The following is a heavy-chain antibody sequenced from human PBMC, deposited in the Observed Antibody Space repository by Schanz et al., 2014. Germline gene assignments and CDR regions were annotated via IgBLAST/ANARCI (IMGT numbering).Heavy chain of an antibody. CDR1: GYTFTDYP. V-gene: IGHV1-3*03. J-gene: IGHJ3*02. CDR2: INTASGNT. Sequence: QVHLVQSGAEVKKPGASVKVSCKTSGYTFTDYPINWVRQAPGRRLEWMGWINTASGNTRYSEAFQGRVTMTRDTSTTTAYMELSSLRSDDTAVYYCARGGGPEDVFDIWGQGTILTVSS. D-gene: IGHD5-12*01. CDR3: ARGGGPEDVFDI.